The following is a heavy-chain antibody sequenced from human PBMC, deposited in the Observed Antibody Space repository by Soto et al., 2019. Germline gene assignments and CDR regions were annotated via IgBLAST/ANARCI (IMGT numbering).Heavy chain of an antibody. D-gene: IGHD6-13*01. J-gene: IGHJ6*02. V-gene: IGHV3-7*01. Sequence: EVQLVESGGGLVQPGGSLRLSCVDSGFTFSSYWMSWVRQVPVKGLEWVGNIKQDGSEENYVDSVKGRFTISRDNAKNSMYLQMNSLRAEDTAVYYCARIAASGRGWDVWGQGTTVVVSS. CDR2: IKQDGSEE. CDR1: GFTFSSYW. CDR3: ARIAASGRGWDV.